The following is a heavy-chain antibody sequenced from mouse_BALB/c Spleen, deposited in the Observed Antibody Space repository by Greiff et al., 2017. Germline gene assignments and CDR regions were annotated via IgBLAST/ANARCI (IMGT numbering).Heavy chain of an antibody. CDR3: ARHYGNYKVDY. D-gene: IGHD2-1*01. V-gene: IGHV5-6*01. CDR1: GFTFSSYG. J-gene: IGHJ2*01. CDR2: ISSGGSYT. Sequence: EVQLVESGGDLVKPGGSLKLSCAASGFTFSSYGMSWVRQTPDKRLEWVATISSGGSYTYYPDSVKGRFTISRDNAKNTLYLQMSSLKSEDTAMYYCARHYGNYKVDYWGQGTTLTVSS.